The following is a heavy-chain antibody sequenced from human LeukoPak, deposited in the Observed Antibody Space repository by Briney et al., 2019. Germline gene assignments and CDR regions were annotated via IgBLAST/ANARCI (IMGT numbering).Heavy chain of an antibody. CDR3: AKDFRATY. Sequence: AGGSLRLSCAASGFTFSTNAMAWVRQAPGKGLEWVSAIRGSGDDTYYADSVKGRFTISRDNSKNTLSLRMNSLIAEDTAGYYWAKDFRATYWGQGTLVTVSS. D-gene: IGHD2-15*01. CDR2: IRGSGDDT. J-gene: IGHJ4*02. CDR1: GFTFSTNA. V-gene: IGHV3-23*01.